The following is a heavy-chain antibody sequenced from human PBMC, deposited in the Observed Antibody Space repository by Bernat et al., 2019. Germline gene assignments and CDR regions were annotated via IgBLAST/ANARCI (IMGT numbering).Heavy chain of an antibody. CDR2: ISYDGSNK. D-gene: IGHD6-19*01. J-gene: IGHJ5*02. CDR1: GFTFSSYA. Sequence: QVQLVESGGGVVQPGRSLRLSCAASGFTFSSYAMHWVRQAPGKGLEWVAVISYDGSNKYYADSVKGRFTISRDNSKNTLYLQMNSLKAEATAVYYCAREQGSAVAGIWFDPWGQGTLVTVSA. V-gene: IGHV3-30-3*01. CDR3: AREQGSAVAGIWFDP.